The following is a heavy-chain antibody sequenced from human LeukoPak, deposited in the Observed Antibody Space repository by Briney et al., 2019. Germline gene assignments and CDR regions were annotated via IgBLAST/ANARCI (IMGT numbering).Heavy chain of an antibody. V-gene: IGHV4-34*01. Sequence: SETLSLTCAVYGGSFSGYYWSWIRQPPGKGLEWIGEINHSGSTNYNPSLKSRVTISVDTSKNQFSLKLSSVTAADTAVYYCARLPFYCSGGSCYATDYWGQGTLVTVSS. CDR1: GGSFSGYY. D-gene: IGHD2-15*01. CDR2: INHSGST. J-gene: IGHJ4*02. CDR3: ARLPFYCSGGSCYATDY.